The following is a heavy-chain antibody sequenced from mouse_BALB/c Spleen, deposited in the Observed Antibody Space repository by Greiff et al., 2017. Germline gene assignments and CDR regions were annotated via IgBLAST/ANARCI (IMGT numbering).Heavy chain of an antibody. J-gene: IGHJ4*01. D-gene: IGHD2-1*01. V-gene: IGHV1-54*01. CDR1: GYAFTNYL. Sequence: QVHVKQSGAELVRPGTSVKVSCKASGYAFTNYLIEWVKQRPGQGLEWIGVINPGSGGTNYNEKFKGKATLTADKSSSTAYMQLSSLTSDDSAVYFCARGYGNYHYYAMDYWGQGTSVTVSS. CDR2: INPGSGGT. CDR3: ARGYGNYHYYAMDY.